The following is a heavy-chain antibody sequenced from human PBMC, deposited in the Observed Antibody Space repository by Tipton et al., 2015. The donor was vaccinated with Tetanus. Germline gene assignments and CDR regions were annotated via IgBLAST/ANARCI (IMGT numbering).Heavy chain of an antibody. CDR1: GGSFSSFY. J-gene: IGHJ3*02. V-gene: IGHV4-34*01. Sequence: TLSLTCTVSGGSFSSFYWSWIRQPPGKGLEWIGEINHRGGNSYNPSLKSRVTISVDTSKNQFSLKLSSVTAADTAVYYCARTWGVWVTSIDAFDIWGQGTKVAVSS. D-gene: IGHD3-16*01. CDR3: ARTWGVWVTSIDAFDI. CDR2: INHRGGN.